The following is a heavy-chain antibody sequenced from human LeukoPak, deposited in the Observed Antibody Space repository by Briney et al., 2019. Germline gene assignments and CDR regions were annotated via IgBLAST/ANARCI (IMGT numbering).Heavy chain of an antibody. Sequence: GGSLRLSCAASGFTFSSYAMHWVRQAPGKGLEWVAVISYDGSNKYYADSVKGRFTISRDNSKNTLYLQMNSLRAEDTAVYYCARVRNDYVDYWGQGTLVTVSS. J-gene: IGHJ4*02. CDR1: GFTFSSYA. V-gene: IGHV3-30*04. D-gene: IGHD1-14*01. CDR3: ARVRNDYVDY. CDR2: ISYDGSNK.